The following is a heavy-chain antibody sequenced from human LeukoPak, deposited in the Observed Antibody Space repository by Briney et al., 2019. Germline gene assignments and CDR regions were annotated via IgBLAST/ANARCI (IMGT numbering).Heavy chain of an antibody. CDR2: INTNSGGT. CDR1: GYTFTGYY. CDR3: ARDLWYCSSTSCYPWFDP. D-gene: IGHD2-2*01. Sequence: ASVKVSCKASGYTFTGYYMHWVRQAPGQGLEWMGWINTNSGGTNYAQKFQGRVTMTRDTSISTAYMELSRLRSDDTAVYYCARDLWYCSSTSCYPWFDPWGQGTLVTVSS. J-gene: IGHJ5*02. V-gene: IGHV1-2*02.